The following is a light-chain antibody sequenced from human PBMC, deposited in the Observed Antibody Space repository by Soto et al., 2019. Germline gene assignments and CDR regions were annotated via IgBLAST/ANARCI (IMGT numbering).Light chain of an antibody. Sequence: QSALTQPASVSVSPGQSITISCSGASGDVGSYNPVSWYQQHPGKAPKLTIYEDSKRPSGVSNRFSGSKSGNTASLTISGLQAEDEADYYCCSYAGSTNVVFGGGTKLTVL. CDR1: SGDVGSYNP. J-gene: IGLJ2*01. CDR2: EDS. CDR3: CSYAGSTNVV. V-gene: IGLV2-23*01.